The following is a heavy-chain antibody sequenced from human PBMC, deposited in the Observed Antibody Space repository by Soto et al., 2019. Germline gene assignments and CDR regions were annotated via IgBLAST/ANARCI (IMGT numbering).Heavy chain of an antibody. D-gene: IGHD1-1*01. J-gene: IGHJ4*02. CDR1: GYRSTSYW. V-gene: IGHV5-51*01. CDR3: TKGATSPYDF. Sequence: AESLKISCPCSGYRSTSYWLGWVRVMPAKGLECLGNVYPSDSDVRYSPSFEGRVTXSXDXSNNTAYLHLLNIKAWDSAIRDCTKGATSPYDFWGQGTRV. CDR2: VYPSDSDV.